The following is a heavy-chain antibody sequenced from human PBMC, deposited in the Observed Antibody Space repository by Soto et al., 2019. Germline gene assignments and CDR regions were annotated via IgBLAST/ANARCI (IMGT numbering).Heavy chain of an antibody. Sequence: QVQLVQSGPEVKKPGASVTVSCKTSGYTFTDHGIDWVRQAPGQGLEWVGWVSSYNGNTNYVYNLKDRVIMTTDASTSTAYMELRGLRSDDTAVYYCAREVEGSYSPADFWGQGTPVTVSS. CDR3: AREVEGSYSPADF. CDR2: VSSYNGNT. D-gene: IGHD3-10*01. J-gene: IGHJ4*02. CDR1: GYTFTDHG. V-gene: IGHV1-18*01.